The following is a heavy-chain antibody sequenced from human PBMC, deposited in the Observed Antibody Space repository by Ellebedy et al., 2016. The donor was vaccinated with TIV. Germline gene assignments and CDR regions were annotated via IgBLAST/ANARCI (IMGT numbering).Heavy chain of an antibody. CDR2: IYHSGST. V-gene: IGHV4-38-2*02. J-gene: IGHJ4*02. Sequence: SETLSLTXTVSGYSISSGYYWGWIRQPPGKGLEWIGSIYHSGSTYYNPSLKSRVTISVDTSKNQFSLKLSSVTAADTAVYYCARFHGGGIAIDYWGQGTLVTVSS. CDR3: ARFHGGGIAIDY. CDR1: GYSISSGYY. D-gene: IGHD6-13*01.